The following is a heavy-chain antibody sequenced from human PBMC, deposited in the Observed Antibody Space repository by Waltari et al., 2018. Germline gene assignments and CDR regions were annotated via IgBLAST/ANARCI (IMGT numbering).Heavy chain of an antibody. Sequence: QVQLQESGPGLVKPSETLSLTCAVSGYSISSGYYWGWIRQPPGKGLEWIGSIYHSGSTYYTPSRKSRVTISVDTSKNQFSLKLSSVTAADTAVYYCASDSYGSGADAFDIWGQGTMVTVSS. CDR3: ASDSYGSGADAFDI. D-gene: IGHD5-18*01. CDR1: GYSISSGYY. CDR2: IYHSGST. V-gene: IGHV4-38-2*01. J-gene: IGHJ3*02.